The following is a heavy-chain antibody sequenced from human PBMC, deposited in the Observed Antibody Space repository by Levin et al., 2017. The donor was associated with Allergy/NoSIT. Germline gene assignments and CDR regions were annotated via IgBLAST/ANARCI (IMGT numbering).Heavy chain of an antibody. Sequence: SCAASTSTFSIYTMNWVRQAPGRGLEWVSSITGSSDYIHYADSVKGRFTISRDNAKSSLYLQMNSLRAEDTAVYYCAYGSGSYGPLIWGQGSLVTVSS. D-gene: IGHD3-10*01. V-gene: IGHV3-21*01. CDR1: TSTFSIYT. CDR2: ITGSSDYI. J-gene: IGHJ4*02. CDR3: AYGSGSYGPLI.